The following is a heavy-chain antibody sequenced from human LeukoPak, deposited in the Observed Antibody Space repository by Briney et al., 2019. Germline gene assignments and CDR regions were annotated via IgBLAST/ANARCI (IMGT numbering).Heavy chain of an antibody. Sequence: SETLSLTCTVSGYSISSGYYWGWIRQPPGKGLKWIGSIYHSGSTYYNPSLKSRVTISVDTSKNQFSLKLSSVTAADTAVYYCARVVEGYDILTGYYRFWFDPWGQGTLVTVSS. V-gene: IGHV4-38-2*02. J-gene: IGHJ5*02. CDR2: IYHSGST. D-gene: IGHD3-9*01. CDR1: GYSISSGYY. CDR3: ARVVEGYDILTGYYRFWFDP.